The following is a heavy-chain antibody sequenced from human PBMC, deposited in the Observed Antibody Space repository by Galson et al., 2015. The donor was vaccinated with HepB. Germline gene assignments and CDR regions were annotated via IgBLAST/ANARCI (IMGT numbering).Heavy chain of an antibody. Sequence: SVKVSCKASGSTFTGYYMHWVRQTPGQGLEWMGWINPNSGGTNYAQKFQGRVTMTRDTSISTAYMELSKLRSDDTAVYYCARASDHGDYDFDYWGQGTLVTVPS. V-gene: IGHV1-2*02. CDR3: ARASDHGDYDFDY. CDR2: INPNSGGT. D-gene: IGHD4-17*01. J-gene: IGHJ4*02. CDR1: GSTFTGYY.